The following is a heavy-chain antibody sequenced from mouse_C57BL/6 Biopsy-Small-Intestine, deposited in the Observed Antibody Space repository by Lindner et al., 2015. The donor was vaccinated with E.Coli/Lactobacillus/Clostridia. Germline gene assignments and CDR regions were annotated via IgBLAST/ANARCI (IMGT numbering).Heavy chain of an antibody. CDR3: TTHGYYYAMDY. V-gene: IGHV14-4*01. D-gene: IGHD2-2*01. J-gene: IGHJ4*01. Sequence: VQLQESGAELVRPGASVKLSCTASGFNIKDDYMHWVKQRPEQGLEWIGWIDPENGDTEYASKFQGKATITADTSSNTAYLQLSSLTSEDTAVYYCTTHGYYYAMDYWGQGTSVTVSS. CDR1: GFNIKDDY. CDR2: IDPENGDT.